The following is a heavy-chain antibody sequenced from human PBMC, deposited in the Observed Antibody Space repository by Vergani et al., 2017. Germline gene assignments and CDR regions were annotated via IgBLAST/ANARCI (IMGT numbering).Heavy chain of an antibody. J-gene: IGHJ4*02. V-gene: IGHV3-30-3*01. CDR3: ARESRKGYRGYVGISY. CDR1: GFTFSSYA. Sequence: QVQLVESGGGVVQPGRSLRLSCAASGFTFSSYAMHWVRQAPGKGLEWVAVISYDGSNKYYADSVKGRFTISRDNSKNTLYLQMNSLRAEDTAGYYCARESRKGYRGYVGISYWDRGTLVTVSS. CDR2: ISYDGSNK. D-gene: IGHD5-12*01.